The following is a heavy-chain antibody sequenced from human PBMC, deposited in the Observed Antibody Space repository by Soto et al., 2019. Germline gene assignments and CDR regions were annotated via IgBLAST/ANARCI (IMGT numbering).Heavy chain of an antibody. CDR2: IVPLIGSA. Sequence: QVQLVQSGTEVKKPGSSVKVSCKASGGTFSSSVINWVRQAPGQGLEWMGGIVPLIGSANYAPKFQGRVTITADESTSTAYMELSNLRSEDTAIYYCAKDEKYSSSWYIGFWGQGTLVTVSS. CDR1: GGTFSSSV. CDR3: AKDEKYSSSWYIGF. D-gene: IGHD6-13*01. J-gene: IGHJ4*02. V-gene: IGHV1-69*01.